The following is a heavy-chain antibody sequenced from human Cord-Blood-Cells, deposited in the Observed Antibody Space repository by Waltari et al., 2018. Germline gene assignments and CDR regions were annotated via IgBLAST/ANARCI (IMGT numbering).Heavy chain of an antibody. CDR2: ISYDGSNK. Sequence: QVQLVESGGGVVQPGRSLRLSCAASGFTFSSYAMHWFRQAPGKGLEWVAVISYDGSNKYYADSVKGRFTISRDNSKNTLYLQMNSLRAEDTAVYYCARDPGYYGSGSYFDYWGQGTLVTVSS. D-gene: IGHD3-10*01. CDR1: GFTFSSYA. V-gene: IGHV3-30*04. J-gene: IGHJ4*02. CDR3: ARDPGYYGSGSYFDY.